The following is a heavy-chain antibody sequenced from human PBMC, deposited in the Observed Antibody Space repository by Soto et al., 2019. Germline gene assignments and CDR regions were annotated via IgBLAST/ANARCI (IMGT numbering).Heavy chain of an antibody. D-gene: IGHD3-3*01. V-gene: IGHV3-48*02. J-gene: IGHJ4*02. CDR2: MSSGSTTI. CDR3: ARSRGIFPQYYFDY. Sequence: TGGSLRLSCAASGFTFSSYSMNWVRQAPGKGLEWVSYMSSGSTTIYYADSVKGRFTISRDNAKNSLYLQMNSLRDEDTAVYYCARSRGIFPQYYFDYWGQGTLVTVSS. CDR1: GFTFSSYS.